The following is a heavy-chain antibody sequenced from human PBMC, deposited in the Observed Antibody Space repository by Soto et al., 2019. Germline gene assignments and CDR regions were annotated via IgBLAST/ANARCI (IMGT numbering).Heavy chain of an antibody. J-gene: IGHJ4*02. D-gene: IGHD6-19*01. CDR1: GFTFSVSS. CDR3: ARSVEGHFDY. Sequence: EVQLVESGGDLVQRGGSLRLSCVASGFTFSVSSMTWVRQAPGKGLEWFAYITSDTKTIKYADSVKGRFTISRDNAKNSMYLQMNSLRDEDTAVYSSARSVEGHFDYWGQGTVVTVSS. CDR2: ITSDTKTI. V-gene: IGHV3-48*02.